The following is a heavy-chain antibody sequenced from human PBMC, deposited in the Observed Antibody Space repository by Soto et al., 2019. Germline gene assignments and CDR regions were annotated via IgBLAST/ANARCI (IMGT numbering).Heavy chain of an antibody. CDR3: ASLYPLYCGGECYFYY. CDR1: GYTFTIYG. V-gene: IGHV1-18*01. J-gene: IGHJ4*02. CDR2: ISAYNGNT. Sequence: ASVKVSCKASGYTFTIYGISWVLQAPGEGLEWMGWISAYNGNTNYAQKLQGRVTMTTDTSTSTAYMELRSLRSDDTAVYYCASLYPLYCGGECYFYYCGQGTLVIVSS. D-gene: IGHD2-21*01.